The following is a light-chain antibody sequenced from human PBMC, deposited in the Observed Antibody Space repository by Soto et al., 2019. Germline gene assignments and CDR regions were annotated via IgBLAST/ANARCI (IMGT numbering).Light chain of an antibody. V-gene: IGKV1-6*01. CDR3: LQDYSYPRT. Sequence: QMTQDHYSLSVPVGDRVTITCRASQGIRNDLGWYQKKPGKAPKLLIYAASSLQSGVPSRFSGSGSGTDITLTISSLQPEDFATYYCLQDYSYPRTFGQGTKGDIK. CDR2: AAS. CDR1: QGIRND. J-gene: IGKJ1*01.